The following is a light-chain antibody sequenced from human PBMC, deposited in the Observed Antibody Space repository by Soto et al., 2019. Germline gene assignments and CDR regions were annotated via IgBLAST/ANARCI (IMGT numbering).Light chain of an antibody. V-gene: IGKV3-11*01. CDR1: QSVDSY. CDR3: QQRNDWQVT. CDR2: DVS. J-gene: IGKJ5*01. Sequence: ILFPQSPVTLSLSPGARATLSCRASQSVDSYLAWYQQKPGQAPRLLIYDVSNRATGIPARFSGSGSGTDFTLTISSLEPGDFAVYYCQQRNDWQVTFGQGARLEIK.